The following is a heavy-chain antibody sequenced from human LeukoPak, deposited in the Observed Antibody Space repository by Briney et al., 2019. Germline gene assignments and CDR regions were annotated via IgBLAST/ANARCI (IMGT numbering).Heavy chain of an antibody. D-gene: IGHD3-22*01. CDR3: ASLATYDSSGYFDPSDY. CDR1: GFTFSSYA. Sequence: PGGSLRLSCAASGFTFSSYAMSWVRQAPGKGLEWVSAISGSGGSTYYADSVKGRFTISRDNSKNTLYLQMNSLRAEDTAVYYCASLATYDSSGYFDPSDYWGQGTLVTVSS. J-gene: IGHJ4*02. V-gene: IGHV3-23*01. CDR2: ISGSGGST.